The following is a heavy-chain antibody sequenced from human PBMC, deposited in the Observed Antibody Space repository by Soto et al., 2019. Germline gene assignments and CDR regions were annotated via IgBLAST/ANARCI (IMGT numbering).Heavy chain of an antibody. CDR2: IIPIFGTA. D-gene: IGHD2-15*01. CDR1: GGTFSSYA. V-gene: IGHV1-69*12. J-gene: IGHJ4*02. Sequence: QVQLVQSGAEVKKPGSSVKVSCKASGGTFSSYAISWVRQAPGQGLEWMGGIIPIFGTANYAQKFQGRVTITADESTSTAYMELSSLRSEDTAVYYCARDQGYCSGGSCTTNPTPASFDYWGQGTLVTVSS. CDR3: ARDQGYCSGGSCTTNPTPASFDY.